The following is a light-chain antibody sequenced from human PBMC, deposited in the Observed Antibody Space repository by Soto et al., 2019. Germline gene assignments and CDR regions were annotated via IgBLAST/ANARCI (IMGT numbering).Light chain of an antibody. Sequence: QSALTQPASVSGSTGQSITISCTGTSSAVGRYNLVSWYQQHPGKAPQRMIYEITKRPSGVSNRFSGSKSGNTASLTISGLQAEDEADYYCSSYAGYSTWVFGVGTKLTVL. CDR1: SSAVGRYNL. CDR3: SSYAGYSTWV. CDR2: EIT. V-gene: IGLV2-23*02. J-gene: IGLJ3*02.